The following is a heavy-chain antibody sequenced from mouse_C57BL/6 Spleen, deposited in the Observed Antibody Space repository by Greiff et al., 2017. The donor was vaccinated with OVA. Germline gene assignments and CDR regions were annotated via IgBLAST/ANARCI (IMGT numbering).Heavy chain of an antibody. Sequence: VQLQQSGAELVKPGASVKISCKASGYAFSSYWMNWVKQRPGKGLEWIGQIYPGDGDTNYNGKFKGKATLTADKYSSTAYMQLSSLTSEDSAVYFCARSGTGREYCDYWGQGTTLTVSS. V-gene: IGHV1-80*01. D-gene: IGHD4-1*01. CDR3: ARSGTGREYCDY. CDR2: IYPGDGDT. J-gene: IGHJ2*01. CDR1: GYAFSSYW.